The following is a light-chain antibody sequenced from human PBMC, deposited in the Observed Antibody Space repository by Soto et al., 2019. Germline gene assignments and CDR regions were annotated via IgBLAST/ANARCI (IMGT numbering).Light chain of an antibody. Sequence: EIALTQSPGTLYLSPGERATLSCRASQSVSSSYLAWYQQKPGQAPRLLIYGASSRATGIPDRFSGSGFGKDFTLTISRLEPEDFALYYCQQYGSSPLTFGGGTKGEIK. CDR3: QQYGSSPLT. J-gene: IGKJ4*01. CDR1: QSVSSSY. CDR2: GAS. V-gene: IGKV3-20*01.